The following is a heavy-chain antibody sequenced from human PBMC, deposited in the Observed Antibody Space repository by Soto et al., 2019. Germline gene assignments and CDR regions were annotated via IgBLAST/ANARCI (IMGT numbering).Heavy chain of an antibody. V-gene: IGHV3-74*01. Sequence: DVQLVESGGGLAQPGGSLRLSCVGSGFTFSSYWMHWVRQAPGKGLVWVSRINADGSTTNYADSVKGRFTVSRDNAKNAVYLQMNSLRDEDTAVYFCARAGWYRFDSWGQGTLLTVSP. CDR2: INADGSTT. D-gene: IGHD2-15*01. J-gene: IGHJ4*02. CDR3: ARAGWYRFDS. CDR1: GFTFSSYW.